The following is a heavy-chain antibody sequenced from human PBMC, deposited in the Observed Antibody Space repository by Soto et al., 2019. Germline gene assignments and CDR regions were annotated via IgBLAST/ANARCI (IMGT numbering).Heavy chain of an antibody. CDR2: IDQDGSAK. CDR3: AREHAVAY. J-gene: IGHJ4*02. CDR1: GFTFSSYW. D-gene: IGHD6-19*01. V-gene: IGHV3-7*01. Sequence: GGSLRLSCAASGFTFSSYWMTWVRQVPGKGLEWVANIDQDGSAKYYVDSVKGRFTISRDNAKDSLYLQMNSLRADDKAVYYCAREHAVAYWGQGTLVTVSS.